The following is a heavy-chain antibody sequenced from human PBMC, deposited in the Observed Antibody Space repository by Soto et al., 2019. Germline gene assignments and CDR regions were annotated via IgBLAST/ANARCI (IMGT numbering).Heavy chain of an antibody. CDR1: GFTCGSYG. CDR2: IKQDGSEK. D-gene: IGHD3-10*01. V-gene: IGHV3-7*01. Sequence: VLLRLSCAAAGFTCGSYGVRWVSQAPGKGLEWVANIKQDGSEKNYVASVKGRFSISRDNAKNALYLQMNSLRAEDTAVYYCARAGSTCLASGRYLPSYLDISGKGPTLTVSS. CDR3: ARAGSTCLASGRYLPSYLDI. J-gene: IGHJ6*03.